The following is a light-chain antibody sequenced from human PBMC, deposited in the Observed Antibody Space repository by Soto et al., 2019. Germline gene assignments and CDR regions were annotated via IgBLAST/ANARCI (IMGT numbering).Light chain of an antibody. Sequence: EIVLTQSPGTLSLSPGERATLSCRASQSGSGSYLAWYQQKPGQALRLLIYGASSRATGIPDRFSGSGSGTDFTLTISRLEPEDFAVYYCQQYGSSPLTFGRGTKVEIK. CDR1: QSGSGSY. J-gene: IGKJ4*01. CDR3: QQYGSSPLT. V-gene: IGKV3-20*01. CDR2: GAS.